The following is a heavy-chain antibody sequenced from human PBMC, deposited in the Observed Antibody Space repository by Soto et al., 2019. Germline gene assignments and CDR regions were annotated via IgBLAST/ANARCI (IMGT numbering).Heavy chain of an antibody. CDR2: ISGSGGRT. CDR1: GFSLSIYS. D-gene: IGHD2-15*01. J-gene: IGHJ6*02. V-gene: IGHV3-23*01. CDR3: AKEVVLESDCRSQYYYDCLDG. Sequence: GALRLSGAAAGFSLSIYSMNWVRQAPGKGLEWVSVISGSGGRTDYAASVKGRFTMSRDNSKNTLYLQMNSLRDEDTAVYYCAKEVVLESDCRSQYYYDCLDGWGQGTTVTVSS.